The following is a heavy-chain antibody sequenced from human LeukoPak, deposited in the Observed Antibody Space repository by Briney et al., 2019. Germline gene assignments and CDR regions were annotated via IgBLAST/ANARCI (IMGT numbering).Heavy chain of an antibody. D-gene: IGHD1-1*01. CDR3: ARSPNSYYFYYDMDV. CDR1: GFTFSSYS. Sequence: TGGSLRLSCAASGFTFSSYSMNWVRQAPGKGLEWVSSISSSSVYIYYADSVKGRFTISRDNAKSSLYLQMNSLRAEDTAVYYCARSPNSYYFYYDMDVWGQGTTVTVSS. CDR2: ISSSSVYI. J-gene: IGHJ6*02. V-gene: IGHV3-21*01.